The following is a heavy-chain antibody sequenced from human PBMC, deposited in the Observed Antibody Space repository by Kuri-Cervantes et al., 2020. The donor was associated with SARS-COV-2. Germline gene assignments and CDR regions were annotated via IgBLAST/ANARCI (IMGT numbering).Heavy chain of an antibody. J-gene: IGHJ4*02. Sequence: SETLSLTCAVSGYSISSGYYWGWIRQPPGKGLEWIGSIYPSGSTYYNPSLTSRVTISVDTSKNQYSLKLSPVTAADTAVYYCASPPPPEGGWADSDFDYWGQGTLVTVSS. CDR2: IYPSGST. V-gene: IGHV4-38-2*01. D-gene: IGHD1-26*01. CDR3: ASPPPPEGGWADSDFDY. CDR1: GYSISSGYY.